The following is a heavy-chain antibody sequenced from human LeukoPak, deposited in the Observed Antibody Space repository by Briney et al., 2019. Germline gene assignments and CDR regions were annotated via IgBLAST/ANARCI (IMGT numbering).Heavy chain of an antibody. CDR2: IGGGGTE. CDR1: GFTISTYA. D-gene: IGHD2-2*01. Sequence: GGSLRLSCAASGFTISTYAVNWARQAPGKGLEWVSGIGGGGTEYYADSVKGRFIISTDSSPNLVHLQLNRRTVEDTTLYYCARAQPALDYWGQGTLVTVSS. J-gene: IGHJ4*02. V-gene: IGHV3-23*01. CDR3: ARAQPALDY.